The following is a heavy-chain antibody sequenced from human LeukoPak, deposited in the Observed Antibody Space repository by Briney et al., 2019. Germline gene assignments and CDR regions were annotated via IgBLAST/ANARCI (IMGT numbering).Heavy chain of an antibody. CDR2: LSDVGTN. D-gene: IGHD4-23*01. Sequence: SGTLSLTCAVSGVSITSYYWSWIRQHPEKGLEWIGYLSDVGTNDYNPSLKGRVTISRDTSKNQFSLRLSSVTAADAAVHYCARDKAPGGKRWFDPWGQGIPVIVSS. CDR3: ARDKAPGGKRWFDP. J-gene: IGHJ5*02. V-gene: IGHV4-59*01. CDR1: GVSITSYY.